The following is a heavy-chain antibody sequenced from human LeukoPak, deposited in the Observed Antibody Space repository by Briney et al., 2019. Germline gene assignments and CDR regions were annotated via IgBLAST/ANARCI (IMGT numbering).Heavy chain of an antibody. V-gene: IGHV4-59*01. CDR2: MYYSGST. CDR1: GGSISSNY. CDR3: ARTRAAAAWFDP. Sequence: PSETLSLTCTVSGGSISSNYWSWIRQPPGKGLEWIGYMYYSGSTTYNPSLKSPVTISVDTSKNLFSLRLSSVTSADTAVYYCARTRAAAAWFDPWGQGTLVTVSS. D-gene: IGHD6-13*01. J-gene: IGHJ5*02.